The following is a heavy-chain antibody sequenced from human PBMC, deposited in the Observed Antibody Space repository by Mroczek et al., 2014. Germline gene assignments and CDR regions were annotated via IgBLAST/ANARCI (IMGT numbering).Heavy chain of an antibody. CDR2: INHSGST. V-gene: IGHV4-34*01. J-gene: IGHJ4*02. D-gene: IGHD1-26*01. CDR1: GGSFSGYY. CDR3: ARGRIVGATTRVGYFDY. Sequence: QVQLQQWGAGLLKPSETLSLTCAVYGGSFSGYYWSWIRQPPGKGLEWIGEINHSGSTNYNPSLKSRVTISVDTSKNQFSLKLSSVTAADTAVYYCARGRIVGATTRVGYFDYWGQGTLVTVSS.